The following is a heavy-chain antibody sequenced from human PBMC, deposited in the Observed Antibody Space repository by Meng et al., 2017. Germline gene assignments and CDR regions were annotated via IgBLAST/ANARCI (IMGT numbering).Heavy chain of an antibody. D-gene: IGHD3-22*01. CDR1: GFTFSNAW. J-gene: IGHJ4*02. CDR3: TTDYDSSGYHIYYFDY. Sequence: GESLKISCAASGFTFSNAWMGWVRQAPGKGLEWVGRIKSKTDGGTTDYAAPVKGRFTISRDDSKSTLYLQMNSLKTEDTAVYYCTTDYDSSGYHIYYFDYWGQGTLVTVSS. V-gene: IGHV3-15*01. CDR2: IKSKTDGGTT.